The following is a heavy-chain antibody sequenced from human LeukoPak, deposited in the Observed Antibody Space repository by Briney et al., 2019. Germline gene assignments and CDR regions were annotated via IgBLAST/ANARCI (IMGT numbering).Heavy chain of an antibody. CDR2: INPKTGVT. CDR3: ARDLAMYSPDLDY. D-gene: IGHD1-26*01. Sequence: ASVKVSCKASGYTFTSYGISWVRQAPGHGLEWMGWINPKTGVTKYAQNFRGRVTMTRDTSISTAYMEVSRLRSDDTAVLYCARDLAMYSPDLDYWGQGTLVTVSS. J-gene: IGHJ4*02. CDR1: GYTFTSYG. V-gene: IGHV1-2*02.